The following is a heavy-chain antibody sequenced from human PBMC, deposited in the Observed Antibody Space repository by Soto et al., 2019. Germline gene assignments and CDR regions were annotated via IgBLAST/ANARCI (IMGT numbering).Heavy chain of an antibody. J-gene: IGHJ6*02. CDR1: GGTFSSYA. V-gene: IGHV1-69*01. Sequence: VKVSCKASGGTFSSYAISWVRQAPGQGLEWMGGIIPIFGTANYAQKFQGRVTITADESTSTAYMELSSLRSEDTAVYYCARSSSGYSSSWYRSESNYYYGMDVWGQGTTVTVSS. CDR2: IIPIFGTA. CDR3: ARSSSGYSSSWYRSESNYYYGMDV. D-gene: IGHD6-13*01.